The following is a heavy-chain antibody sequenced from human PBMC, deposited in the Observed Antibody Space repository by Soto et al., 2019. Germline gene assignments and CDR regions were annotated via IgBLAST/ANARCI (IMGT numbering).Heavy chain of an antibody. CDR1: GFTFSSYG. CDR3: AKSRIAVAGPEFDY. D-gene: IGHD6-19*01. V-gene: IGHV3-30*18. Sequence: SLRLSCAASGFTFSSYGMHWVRQVPGKGLEWVAVISYDGSNKYYADSVKGRFTISRDNSKNTLYLQMNSLRAEDTAVYYCAKSRIAVAGPEFDYWGQGTLVTVSS. CDR2: ISYDGSNK. J-gene: IGHJ4*02.